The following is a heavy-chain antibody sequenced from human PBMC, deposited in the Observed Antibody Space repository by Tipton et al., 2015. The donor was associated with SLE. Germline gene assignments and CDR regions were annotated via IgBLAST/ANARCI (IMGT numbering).Heavy chain of an antibody. Sequence: TLSLTCTVSGDSISSGAFFWSWISQHPGKGLEWIGYISYSGSTYYNPSLKSRLTISADTSKNQCSLKLTSVTAADTAVYYCARHDTNYGRNWFDPWGQGTLVTVSS. CDR2: ISYSGST. CDR1: GDSISSGAFF. J-gene: IGHJ5*02. CDR3: ARHDTNYGRNWFDP. D-gene: IGHD2-8*01. V-gene: IGHV4-31*03.